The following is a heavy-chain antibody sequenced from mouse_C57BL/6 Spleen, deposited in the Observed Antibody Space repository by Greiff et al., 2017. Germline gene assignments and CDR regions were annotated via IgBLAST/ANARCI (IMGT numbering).Heavy chain of an antibody. J-gene: IGHJ2*01. D-gene: IGHD2-14*01. CDR3: ARGGYDGEGDY. CDR1: GYTFTSYW. CDR2: INPSNGGT. V-gene: IGHV1-53*01. Sequence: QVQLQQPGTELVKPGASVKLSCKASGYTFTSYWMHWVKQRPGPGLEWIGNINPSNGGTNYNEKFKSKATLTVDKSSSTAYMQLNSLTSEDSAVYYCARGGYDGEGDYWGQGTTLTGSS.